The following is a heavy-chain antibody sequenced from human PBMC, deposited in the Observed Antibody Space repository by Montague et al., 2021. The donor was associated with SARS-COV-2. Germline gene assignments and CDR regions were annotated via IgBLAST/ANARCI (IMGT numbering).Heavy chain of an antibody. CDR1: GGCITSSD. D-gene: IGHD7-27*01. Sequence: SETLSLTCTISGGCITSSDWRRIRLNPGNQMLSFAFFYYSRRTNYNPTHKSRVIISVDTSKNQFSSKLSSVIAADKAVDYCVLGFDYWGQGTLVTVSS. CDR2: FYYSRRT. CDR3: VLGFDY. V-gene: IGHV4-59*01. J-gene: IGHJ4*02.